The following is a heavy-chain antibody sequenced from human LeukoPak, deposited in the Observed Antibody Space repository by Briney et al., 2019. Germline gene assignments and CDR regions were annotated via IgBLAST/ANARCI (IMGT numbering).Heavy chain of an antibody. CDR3: ARDGTSTDDY. D-gene: IGHD1-26*01. CDR2: ISGNNDNP. J-gene: IGHJ4*02. Sequence: ASVKVSCKTSGYTFSNFGISWVRQAPGQGLEWMGWISGNNDNPNYGQKFQGRFTMTTDSSTSTAYMEVRNLRYDDTAVYYCARDGTSTDDYWGQGTLVTVSS. V-gene: IGHV1-18*01. CDR1: GYTFSNFG.